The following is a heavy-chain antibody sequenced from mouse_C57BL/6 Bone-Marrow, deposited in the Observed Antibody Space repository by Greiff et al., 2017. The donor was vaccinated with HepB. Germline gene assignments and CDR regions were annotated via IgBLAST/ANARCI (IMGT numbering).Heavy chain of an antibody. V-gene: IGHV1-75*01. Sequence: QVQLQQSGPELVKPGASVKISCKASGYTFTDYYINWVKQRPGQGLEWIGWIFPGSGSTYYNEKFKGKATLTVDKSSSTAYMLLSSLTSEDSAVYFCAREDYYGSSYWYFDVWGTGTTVTVSS. CDR3: AREDYYGSSYWYFDV. D-gene: IGHD1-1*01. J-gene: IGHJ1*03. CDR1: GYTFTDYY. CDR2: IFPGSGST.